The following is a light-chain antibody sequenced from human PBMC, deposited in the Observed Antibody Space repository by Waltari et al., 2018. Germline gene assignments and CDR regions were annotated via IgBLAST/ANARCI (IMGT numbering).Light chain of an antibody. CDR1: QSLTKRY. CDR3: QQYGSSVLYT. Sequence: VLTQSPGTLSLSPGERATLSCRASQSLTKRYLAWYQQKPGQAPRLLIYGASSRAAGIPDRFSGSGSGPDFTLTISRLEPEDFAVYYCQQYGSSVLYTFGQGTKLEIK. V-gene: IGKV3-20*01. J-gene: IGKJ2*01. CDR2: GAS.